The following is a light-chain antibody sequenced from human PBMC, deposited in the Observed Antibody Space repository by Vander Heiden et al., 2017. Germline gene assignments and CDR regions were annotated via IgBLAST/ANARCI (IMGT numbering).Light chain of an antibody. CDR3: QQCSNWPLT. J-gene: IGKJ3*01. V-gene: IGKV3-11*01. Sequence: EIVLPQSPATMSLSPGESPTLACRASQSVISYLAWFQHKPGQTPRLLIYDASNRATGVPARFSGSGSGTDFTLTISSLEPEDFAVYYCQQCSNWPLTFGPGTKVDIK. CDR2: DAS. CDR1: QSVISY.